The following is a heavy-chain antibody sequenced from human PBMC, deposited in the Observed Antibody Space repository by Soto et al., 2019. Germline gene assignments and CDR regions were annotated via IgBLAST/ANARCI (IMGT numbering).Heavy chain of an antibody. Sequence: GGSLRLSCAASGFTFSSYGMHWVRQAPGKGLEWVAVIWYDGSNKYYADSVKGRFTISRDNSKNTLYLQMNSLRAEDTAVYYCARDRGGVRGPLWYFDYWGQGTLVTVSS. CDR3: ARDRGGVRGPLWYFDY. J-gene: IGHJ4*02. CDR2: IWYDGSNK. CDR1: GFTFSSYG. D-gene: IGHD3-10*01. V-gene: IGHV3-33*01.